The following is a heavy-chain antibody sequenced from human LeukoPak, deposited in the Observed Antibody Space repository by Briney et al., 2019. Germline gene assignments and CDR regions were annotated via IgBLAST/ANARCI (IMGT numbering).Heavy chain of an antibody. D-gene: IGHD4-23*01. Sequence: GESLKISFKGSGYIFSNERRAWSRQMPGKGLEWMGIVYPGDSDTRYSPSFEGQVTISADKSINTGYLQWSSLKASDTAIYYCVRSPAVGNDRPGMCLYHMGVWGKGTPVNVSS. CDR3: VRSPAVGNDRPGMCLYHMGV. J-gene: IGHJ6*03. V-gene: IGHV5-51*01. CDR1: GYIFSNER. CDR2: VYPGDSDT.